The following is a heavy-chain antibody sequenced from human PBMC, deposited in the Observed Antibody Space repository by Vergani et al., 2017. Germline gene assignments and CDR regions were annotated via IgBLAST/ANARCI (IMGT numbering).Heavy chain of an antibody. V-gene: IGHV3-33*01. J-gene: IGHJ3*02. D-gene: IGHD1-26*01. Sequence: QGQLVESGGGIVQPGRSLTLSCVASRSTFKTYGMHWVRQAPGKGLEWVGLIYYDGSNAYYADSVKGRFTISRDNSKNTLYLQMSSLRAEDTAVYYCATNSGAETFDIWGQGTMVTVSS. CDR2: IYYDGSNA. CDR3: ATNSGAETFDI. CDR1: RSTFKTYG.